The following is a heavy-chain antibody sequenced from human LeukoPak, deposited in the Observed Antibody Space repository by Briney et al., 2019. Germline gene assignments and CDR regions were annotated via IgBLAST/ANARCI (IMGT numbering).Heavy chain of an antibody. CDR2: IIGSGDII. J-gene: IGHJ5*02. CDR3: AKDRIASPPQGRFDP. V-gene: IGHV3-23*01. D-gene: IGHD2-15*01. CDR1: GFTFRSYA. Sequence: GGSLRLSCAASGFTFRSYAMNWVRQAPGKGLEWVSGIIGSGDIIYYAGSVKGRFTISRDNSQNTLYLHMNSLGAEDTAMYYCAKDRIASPPQGRFDPWGQGTLVTVSS.